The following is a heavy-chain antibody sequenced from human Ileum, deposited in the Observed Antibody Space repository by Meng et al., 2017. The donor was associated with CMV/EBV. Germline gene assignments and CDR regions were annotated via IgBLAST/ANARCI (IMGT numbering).Heavy chain of an antibody. CDR3: TRFARLSDY. V-gene: IGHV3-11*01. Sequence: RLSCAASGFTFSDCYMNWVSQAPGKGLEYISYISGSSGDVSYTDSVRGRFTISRDNAKNTLYLQMNSLRAEDTAVYYCTRFARLSDYWGQGTLVTVSS. CDR1: GFTFSDCY. J-gene: IGHJ4*02. CDR2: ISGSSGDV.